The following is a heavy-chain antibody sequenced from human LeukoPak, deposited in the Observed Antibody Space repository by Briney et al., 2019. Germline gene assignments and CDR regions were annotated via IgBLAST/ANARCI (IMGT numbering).Heavy chain of an antibody. Sequence: ASVKVSCKASGYTFTTYYIHWVRQAPGQGLEWMGIINPTGSTIYAQKFQGRVTITRDTSTSTVSMELSSLISDDTAVYYCAREMPSTYFFDYWGQGTLVTVSS. D-gene: IGHD2-2*01. CDR2: INPTGST. J-gene: IGHJ4*02. CDR1: GYTFTTYY. V-gene: IGHV1-46*01. CDR3: AREMPSTYFFDY.